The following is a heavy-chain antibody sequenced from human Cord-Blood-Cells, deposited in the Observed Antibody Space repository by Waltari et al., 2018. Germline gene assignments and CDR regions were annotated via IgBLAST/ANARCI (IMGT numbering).Heavy chain of an antibody. J-gene: IGHJ4*02. CDR2: ISYDGSNK. D-gene: IGHD6-6*01. CDR3: AKDLELVVSDY. Sequence: QVQLVESGGGVVQPGRSLRLSCAASGFTFSSYGMHGVRQGPGKGLEWVEVISYDGSNKDYADSVKGRFTISRDNSKNTLYLQMNSLRAEDTAVYYCAKDLELVVSDYWGQGTLVTVSS. V-gene: IGHV3-30*18. CDR1: GFTFSSYG.